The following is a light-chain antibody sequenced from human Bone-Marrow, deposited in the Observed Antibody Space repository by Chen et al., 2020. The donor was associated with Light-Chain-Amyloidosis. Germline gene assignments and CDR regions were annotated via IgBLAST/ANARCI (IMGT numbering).Light chain of an antibody. CDR3: STYTITSTLV. CDR1: SSDVGGDNH. V-gene: IGLV2-14*01. Sequence: QSALTQPASVSGSPGQSITISCTGTSSDVGGDNHVSWYQQHPDKAPKLMIYEVTNRPSWVPDRFSGSKSDTSASLTISGLQTEDKADYFGSTYTITSTLVFGSATRVTVL. J-gene: IGLJ1*01. CDR2: EVT.